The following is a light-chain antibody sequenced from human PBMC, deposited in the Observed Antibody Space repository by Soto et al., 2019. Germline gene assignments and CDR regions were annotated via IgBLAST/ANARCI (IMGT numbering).Light chain of an antibody. V-gene: IGKV2-40*01. CDR1: QSLLDSDDGNTY. CDR3: MQHMEFPYT. Sequence: IVMTQTQLSLPVTPGEPASISCRSSQSLLDSDDGNTYLDWYLQKPGQSPLLLIHTLSYRASGVSDRFSGNGSGTDFTLKISRVEAEDVGVYYCMQHMEFPYTFGQGTKLEIK. J-gene: IGKJ2*01. CDR2: TLS.